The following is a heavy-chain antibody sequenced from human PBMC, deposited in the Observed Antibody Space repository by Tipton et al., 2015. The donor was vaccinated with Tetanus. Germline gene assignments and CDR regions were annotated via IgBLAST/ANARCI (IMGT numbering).Heavy chain of an antibody. CDR2: VYYSGRT. D-gene: IGHD3-22*01. V-gene: IGHV4-39*01. J-gene: IGHJ4*02. CDR3: ASQYYFDSSALDD. Sequence: LRLSCTVSGGSISKTSYYWGWIRQPPGKGLEWIGSVYYSGRTFYNPSLQSRVTVSIDTSNTQFSLQLSSVTAANTAIYYCASQYYFDSSALDDWGQGALVTVSS. CDR1: GGSISKTSYY.